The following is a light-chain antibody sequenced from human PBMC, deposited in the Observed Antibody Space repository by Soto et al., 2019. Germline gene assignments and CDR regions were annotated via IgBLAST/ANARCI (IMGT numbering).Light chain of an antibody. Sequence: QSALTQPRSVSGSPGQSVTISCTRTSSDVGYYNYVSWYQQHPGKAPKLMIYDVSKRPSGVPDRFSGSKSGNTASLTISGLQAEDEADYYCCSYAGSYSHVAFGGGTKLTVL. V-gene: IGLV2-11*01. CDR2: DVS. CDR3: CSYAGSYSHVA. CDR1: SSDVGYYNY. J-gene: IGLJ2*01.